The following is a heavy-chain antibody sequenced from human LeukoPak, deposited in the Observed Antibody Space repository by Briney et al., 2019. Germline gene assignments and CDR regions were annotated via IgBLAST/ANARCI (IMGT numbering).Heavy chain of an antibody. J-gene: IGHJ5*02. CDR1: GYTFTSYA. CDR3: ARDITTGTTRFDP. Sequence: ASVKVSCKASGYTFTSYAVHWVRQAPGQRLEWMGWIHAGTGNTKYSQEFQGRVTITRDTSASTVYMELSRLRPEDTAVYYCARDITTGTTRFDPWGQGTLVTVSS. V-gene: IGHV1-3*01. CDR2: IHAGTGNT. D-gene: IGHD1-1*01.